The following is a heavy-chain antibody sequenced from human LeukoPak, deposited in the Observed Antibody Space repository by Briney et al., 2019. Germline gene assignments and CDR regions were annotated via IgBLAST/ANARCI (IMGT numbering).Heavy chain of an antibody. CDR3: ATYTASGFDI. V-gene: IGHV4-4*02. J-gene: IGHJ3*02. CDR2: IYHSGIT. CDR1: GGSISSSNW. Sequence: SETLSLTCAVSGGSISSSNWWSWVRQPPGKGLERIGEIYHSGITNYNPSLKSRVTISVDKSKNHFSLKLSSVTAADTAVYYCATYTASGFDIWGQGTMVTVSS. D-gene: IGHD2-2*02.